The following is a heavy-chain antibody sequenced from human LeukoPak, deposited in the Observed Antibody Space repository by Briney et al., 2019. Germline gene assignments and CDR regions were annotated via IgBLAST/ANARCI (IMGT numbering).Heavy chain of an antibody. V-gene: IGHV4-59*11. Sequence: SETLSLTCTVSGASISSHYWSWIRQSPGKGLEWIGYISYSGITNYNPSLKSRVTISVDTSKNHFSLRLSSVTAADTAVYYCASRAHCSGGSCYGNWFDPWGQGTLVAVSS. D-gene: IGHD2-15*01. CDR1: GASISSHY. CDR3: ASRAHCSGGSCYGNWFDP. CDR2: ISYSGIT. J-gene: IGHJ5*02.